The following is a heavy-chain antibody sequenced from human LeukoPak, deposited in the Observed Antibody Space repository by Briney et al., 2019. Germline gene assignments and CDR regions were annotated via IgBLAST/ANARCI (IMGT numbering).Heavy chain of an antibody. CDR1: GGTFSSYA. CDR3: AREYVDIVATDQLDAFDI. Sequence: VASVKVSCKASGGTFSSYAISWVRQAPGQGLEWMGGIIPIFGTANYAQKFQGRVTITADESTSTAYMELSSLRSEDTAVYYCAREYVDIVATDQLDAFDIWGQGTMVTVSS. CDR2: IIPIFGTA. J-gene: IGHJ3*02. D-gene: IGHD5-12*01. V-gene: IGHV1-69*13.